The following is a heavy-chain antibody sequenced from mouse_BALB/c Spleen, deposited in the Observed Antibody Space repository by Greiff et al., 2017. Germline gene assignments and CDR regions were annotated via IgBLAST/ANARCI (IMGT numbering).Heavy chain of an antibody. Sequence: VQLQQSGPELVKPGASVKISCKASGYSFTGYYMHWVKQSHVKSLEWIGRINPYNGATSYNQNFKDKASLTVDKSSSTAYMELHSLTSEDSAVDYCAREGLRPYWYFDVWGAGTTVTVSS. D-gene: IGHD1-2*01. CDR3: AREGLRPYWYFDV. CDR1: GYSFTGYY. J-gene: IGHJ1*01. V-gene: IGHV1-31*01. CDR2: INPYNGAT.